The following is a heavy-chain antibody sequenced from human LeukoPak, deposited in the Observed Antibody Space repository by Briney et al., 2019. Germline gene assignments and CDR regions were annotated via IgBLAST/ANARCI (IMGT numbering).Heavy chain of an antibody. D-gene: IGHD4-17*01. V-gene: IGHV4-34*01. J-gene: IGHJ4*02. CDR3: ARREGTVPYHFDS. CDR2: INHSGST. Sequence: KPSETLSLTCAVYGGSFSGYYWSWIRQPPGKGLEWIGEINHSGSTNYNPSLKSRVTISVDTSKNQFSLKLSSVTAADTAVYYCARREGTVPYHFDSWGQGTLVTVSS. CDR1: GGSFSGYY.